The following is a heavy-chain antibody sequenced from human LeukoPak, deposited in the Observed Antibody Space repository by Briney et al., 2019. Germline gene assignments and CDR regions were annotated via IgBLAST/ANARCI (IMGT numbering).Heavy chain of an antibody. J-gene: IGHJ4*02. CDR1: GFTFDDYG. D-gene: IGHD6-13*01. CDR3: AKESSSRVRKGFDY. CDR2: INWNGGST. Sequence: PGGSLRLSCAASGFTFDDYGMSWVRQAPGKGLEWVSGINWNGGSTGYADSVKGRSTISRDNAKNSLYLQMNSLRAEDTAVYYCAKESSSRVRKGFDYWGQGTLVTVSS. V-gene: IGHV3-20*04.